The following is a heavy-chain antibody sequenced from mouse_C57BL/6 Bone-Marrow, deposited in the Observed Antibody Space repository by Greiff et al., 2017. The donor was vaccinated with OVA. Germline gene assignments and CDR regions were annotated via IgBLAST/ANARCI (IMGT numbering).Heavy chain of an antibody. V-gene: IGHV5-17*01. Sequence: EVKLVESGGGLVKPGGSLKLSCAASGFTFSDYGMHWVRQAPEKGLEWVAYISSGSSTIYYADTVKGRFTISRDNAKNTLFLQMTSLRSEDTAMYYCARRVVTAGYFDYWGQGTTLTVSS. J-gene: IGHJ2*01. CDR1: GFTFSDYG. D-gene: IGHD2-2*01. CDR2: ISSGSSTI. CDR3: ARRVVTAGYFDY.